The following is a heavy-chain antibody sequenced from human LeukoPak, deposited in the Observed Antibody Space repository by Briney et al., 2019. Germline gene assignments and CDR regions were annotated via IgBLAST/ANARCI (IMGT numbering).Heavy chain of an antibody. V-gene: IGHV3-21*04. CDR3: ARESFYCSGGSCYNTQFDY. CDR2: ISSSSSYI. CDR1: GFTFSSYS. D-gene: IGHD2-15*01. Sequence: PGGSLRLSCAASGFTFSSYSMNWVRQAPGKGLEWVSSISSSSSYIYYADSVKGRFTISRDNAKNSLYLQMNSLRAEDTAVYYCARESFYCSGGSCYNTQFDYWGQGTLVTVSS. J-gene: IGHJ4*02.